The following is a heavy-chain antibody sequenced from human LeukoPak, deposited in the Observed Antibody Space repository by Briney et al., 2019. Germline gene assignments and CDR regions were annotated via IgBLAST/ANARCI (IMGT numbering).Heavy chain of an antibody. CDR2: MNPNSGNT. V-gene: IGHV1-8*01. CDR3: ARGQKWQLLHYYYYYMDV. D-gene: IGHD2-15*01. J-gene: IGHJ6*03. Sequence: GASVKVSCKASGYTFTSYDINWVRQATGQGLEWMGSMNPNSGNTGYAQKFQGRVTMTRNTSISTAYMELSSLRSEGTAVYYCARGQKWQLLHYYYYYMDVWGKGTTVTVSS. CDR1: GYTFTSYD.